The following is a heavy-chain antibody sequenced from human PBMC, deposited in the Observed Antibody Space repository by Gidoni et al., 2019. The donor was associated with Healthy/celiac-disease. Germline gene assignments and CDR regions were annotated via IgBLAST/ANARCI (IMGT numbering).Heavy chain of an antibody. J-gene: IGHJ4*02. D-gene: IGHD3-22*01. CDR1: GFTFGSYW. V-gene: IGHV3-7*01. CDR3: ARGERGYPLNYFDY. CDR2: IKQDGSEK. Sequence: EVQLVESGGGLVQPGGSLRLSCAASGFTFGSYWRSWVRQAPGKGLEWVANIKQDGSEKYYVDPVKGRFTISRDNAKNSLYLQMNSLRAEDTAVYYCARGERGYPLNYFDYWGQGTLVTVSS.